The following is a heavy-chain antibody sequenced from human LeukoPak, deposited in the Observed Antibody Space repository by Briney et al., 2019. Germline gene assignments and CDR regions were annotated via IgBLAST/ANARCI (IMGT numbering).Heavy chain of an antibody. CDR3: AREAEHCSSTSCPFDY. Sequence: GRSLRLSCAASGFTFSSYAMHWVRQAPGKGLEWVAVISYDGSNKYYADSVKGRFTISRDNSKNTLYLQMNSLRAEDTAVYYCAREAEHCSSTSCPFDYWGQGTLVTVSS. CDR2: ISYDGSNK. J-gene: IGHJ4*02. D-gene: IGHD2-2*01. V-gene: IGHV3-30*04. CDR1: GFTFSSYA.